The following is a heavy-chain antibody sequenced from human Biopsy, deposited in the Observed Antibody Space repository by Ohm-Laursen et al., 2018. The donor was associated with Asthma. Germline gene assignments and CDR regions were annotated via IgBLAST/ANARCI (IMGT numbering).Heavy chain of an antibody. CDR1: GYTFNSAG. CDR2: ISVYNGNT. CDR3: ARAVDYSHYYGIDV. J-gene: IGHJ6*02. Sequence: VSVKVSCKASGYTFNSAGITWVRQAPGQGPEWMGWISVYNGNTKVAQKLQDRVTMITDTSTSTAYMELRSLRSDDTAVYLCARAVDYSHYYGIDVWGQGTTVTVS. D-gene: IGHD3-10*01. V-gene: IGHV1-18*01.